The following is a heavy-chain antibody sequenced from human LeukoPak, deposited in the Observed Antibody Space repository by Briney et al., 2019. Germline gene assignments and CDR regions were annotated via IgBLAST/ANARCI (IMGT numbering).Heavy chain of an antibody. CDR2: ISSSSSYI. CDR1: GFTFSSYS. Sequence: PGGSLRLSCAASGFTFSSYSMNWVRQAPGKGLEWVSSISSSSSYIYYADSVKGRFTISRDNAKNSLYLQMNSLRAEDTAVYYCARVEVNWAGFDYWGQGTLVTVSS. CDR3: ARVEVNWAGFDY. D-gene: IGHD7-27*01. V-gene: IGHV3-21*01. J-gene: IGHJ4*02.